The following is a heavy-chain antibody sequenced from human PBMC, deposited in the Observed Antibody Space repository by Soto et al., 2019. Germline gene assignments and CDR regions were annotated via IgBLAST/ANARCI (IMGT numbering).Heavy chain of an antibody. CDR2: IYYSGST. J-gene: IGHJ6*02. D-gene: IGHD2-8*01. CDR1: GGSISSSSYY. Sequence: SETLSLTCTFSGGSISSSSYYWGWIRQPPGKGLEWIGSIYYSGSTYYNPSLKSRVTISVDTSKNQFSLKLSSVTAADTAVYYCARHTEGTNGYYYYGMDVWGQGTTVTVSS. V-gene: IGHV4-39*01. CDR3: ARHTEGTNGYYYYGMDV.